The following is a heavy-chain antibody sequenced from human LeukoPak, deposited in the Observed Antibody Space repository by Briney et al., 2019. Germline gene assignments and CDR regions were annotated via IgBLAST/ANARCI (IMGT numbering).Heavy chain of an antibody. J-gene: IGHJ4*02. CDR1: GGSISRDSYY. V-gene: IGHV4-61*02. CDR2: IYTSGST. CDR3: ARDFHYYGSGSLDY. Sequence: PSETLSLTCTVSGGSISRDSYYWSWIRQPAGKGLEWIGRIYTSGSTNYNPSLKSRVTISVDTSKNQFSLKLSSVTAADTAVYYCARDFHYYGSGSLDYWGQGTLVTVSS. D-gene: IGHD3-10*01.